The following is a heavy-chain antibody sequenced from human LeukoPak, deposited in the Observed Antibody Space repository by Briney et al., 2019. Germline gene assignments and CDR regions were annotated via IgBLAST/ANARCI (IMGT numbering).Heavy chain of an antibody. CDR1: GYTFTSYG. V-gene: IGHV1-18*04. CDR2: ISAYNGNT. Sequence: ASLKVSCKASGYTFTSYGRSWVRQAPGQGLEWMGCISAYNGNTNYAQKLKGSVTMTTDTSTSTAYMELRSLRCDDTAVYYCERDDRPSVKHGDWADYWGQGTLVTVSS. J-gene: IGHJ4*02. D-gene: IGHD4-17*01. CDR3: ERDDRPSVKHGDWADY.